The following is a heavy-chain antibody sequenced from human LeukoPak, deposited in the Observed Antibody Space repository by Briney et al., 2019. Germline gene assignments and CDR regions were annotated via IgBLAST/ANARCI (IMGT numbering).Heavy chain of an antibody. V-gene: IGHV3-23*01. Sequence: GGSLRLSCAASGFTFSSYYMNWVRQAPGKGLEWVSGISGSGIPRNYADSVKGRFTISRDNSKNTSYLQMNSLRAEETAVYYCAKDIQVGYWGQGTLVTVSS. CDR1: GFTFSSYY. D-gene: IGHD5-18*01. CDR3: AKDIQVGY. J-gene: IGHJ4*02. CDR2: ISGSGIPR.